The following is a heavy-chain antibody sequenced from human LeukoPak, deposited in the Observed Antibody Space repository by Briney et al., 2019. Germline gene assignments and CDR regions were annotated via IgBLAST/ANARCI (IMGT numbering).Heavy chain of an antibody. J-gene: IGHJ4*02. D-gene: IGHD3-10*01. V-gene: IGHV1-18*01. CDR3: ARPPAGWFAETPFDY. CDR1: GYTFSTYG. CDR2: ISGYNGNT. Sequence: ASVKVSCKASGYTFSTYGFSWVRQAPGQGLEWMGWISGYNGNTNYAQKFQGRVTMTTDTSTSTAYMELRSLRSDDTAVYYCARPPAGWFAETPFDYWGQGTLVTVSS.